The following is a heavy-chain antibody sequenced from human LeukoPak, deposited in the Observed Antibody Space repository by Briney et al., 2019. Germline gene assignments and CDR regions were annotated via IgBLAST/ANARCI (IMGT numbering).Heavy chain of an antibody. D-gene: IGHD2-15*01. CDR3: TRDTGCPGGTCYSFYDY. CDR2: IKQDGTEK. Sequence: GGSLRLSCAASGFIFSDFDMTWVRQAPGKGLEWVANIKQDGTEKYYVDSVKGRFTISRDNAENSLYLQMNSLRAEDTAVYYCTRDTGCPGGTCYSFYDYWGQGTLVTVSS. CDR1: GFIFSDFD. V-gene: IGHV3-7*01. J-gene: IGHJ4*02.